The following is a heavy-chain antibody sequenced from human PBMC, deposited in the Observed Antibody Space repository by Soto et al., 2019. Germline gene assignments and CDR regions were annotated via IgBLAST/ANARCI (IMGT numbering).Heavy chain of an antibody. J-gene: IGHJ4*02. CDR1: GFAFSSYN. CDR3: ARVIFDH. Sequence: GGSLRLSCAASGFAFSSYNMHWVRQAPGKGLEWISCISSRSTNIFYADSVKGRFTISRDNAKETLFLHMNSLTVDDTAVYYCARVIFDHWGRGGLVTVSS. CDR2: ISSRSTNI. V-gene: IGHV3-21*01.